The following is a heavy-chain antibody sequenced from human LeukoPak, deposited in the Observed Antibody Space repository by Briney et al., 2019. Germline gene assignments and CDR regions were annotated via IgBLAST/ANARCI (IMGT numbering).Heavy chain of an antibody. CDR1: GGSFSGYY. V-gene: IGHV4-34*01. CDR2: INHSGST. Sequence: PSETLSLTCAVYGGSFSGYYWSWIRKPPGKGLEWIGEINHSGSTNYNPSLKSRVTISVDTSKNQFSLKLSSVTAADTAVYYCARDHYGDPIDYWGQGTLVTVSS. J-gene: IGHJ4*02. D-gene: IGHD4-17*01. CDR3: ARDHYGDPIDY.